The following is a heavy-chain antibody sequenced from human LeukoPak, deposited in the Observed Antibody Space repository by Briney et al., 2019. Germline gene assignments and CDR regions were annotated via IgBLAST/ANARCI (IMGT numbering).Heavy chain of an antibody. CDR2: ISGSGGSR. CDR1: GFTFSSYA. V-gene: IGHV3-23*01. Sequence: QSGGSLRLSCAASGFTFSSYAMNWVRQAPGKGLEWVSAISGSGGSRYYADSVKGRFTISRDNSKNTLYLQMNSLRAEDMAVYYCAEWGVVMFDYWGQGTLVTVSS. CDR3: AEWGVVMFDY. J-gene: IGHJ4*02. D-gene: IGHD3-22*01.